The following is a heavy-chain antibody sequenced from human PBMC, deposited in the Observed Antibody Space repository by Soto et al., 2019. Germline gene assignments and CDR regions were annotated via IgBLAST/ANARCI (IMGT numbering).Heavy chain of an antibody. CDR2: ISTYSGNT. J-gene: IGHJ4*02. V-gene: IGHV1-18*04. CDR3: ARDNGYFDL. CDR1: CYTFCSYS. Sequence: SVKVSVKTSCYTFCSYSINWVRQAPGQGLEWMAWISTYSGNTHYAARVQGRATVTLDKSARTAFMEMRGLTSDDTAVYFCARDNGYFDLWGQGTLVTVSS.